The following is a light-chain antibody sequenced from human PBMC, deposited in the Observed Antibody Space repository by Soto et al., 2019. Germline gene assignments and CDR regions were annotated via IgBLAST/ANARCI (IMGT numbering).Light chain of an antibody. J-gene: IGKJ1*01. CDR1: QGISNW. Sequence: DIQVTQSPSFVSASVGDRITITCRASQGISNWLAWYQQHPGKAPKLLIYGATSLHSGVPSRFGGSGFGTEFTLTISGLQPEDFATYYCQQADSFARFGQGTKIDMK. V-gene: IGKV1-12*01. CDR2: GAT. CDR3: QQADSFAR.